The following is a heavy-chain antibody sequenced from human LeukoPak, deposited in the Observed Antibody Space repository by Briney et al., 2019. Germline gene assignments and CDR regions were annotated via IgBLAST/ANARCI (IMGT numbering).Heavy chain of an antibody. CDR2: ISGSGGST. Sequence: PGGSLRLSCAASGFTFSSYAMSWVRQAPGKGLEWVSAISGSGGSTYYADSVKGRFTISRDNSKNTLYLQMNSLRAEDTAVYYCAKNPHVRQWPYYMDVWGKGTTVTVSS. CDR1: GFTFSSYA. CDR3: AKNPHVRQWPYYMDV. V-gene: IGHV3-23*01. D-gene: IGHD6-19*01. J-gene: IGHJ6*03.